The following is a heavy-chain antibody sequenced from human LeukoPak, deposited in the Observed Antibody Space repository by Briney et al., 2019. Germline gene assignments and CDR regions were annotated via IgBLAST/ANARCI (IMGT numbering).Heavy chain of an antibody. CDR2: IYYSGST. CDR1: GGSISSYY. D-gene: IGHD5-24*01. Sequence: SSETLSLTCTVSGGSISSYYWSRIRQPPGKGLEWIGYIYYSGSTNYNPSLKGRVTISVDTSKNQFSLKLSSVTAADTAVYYCARWLQPDAFDIWGQGTMVTVSS. V-gene: IGHV4-59*01. J-gene: IGHJ3*02. CDR3: ARWLQPDAFDI.